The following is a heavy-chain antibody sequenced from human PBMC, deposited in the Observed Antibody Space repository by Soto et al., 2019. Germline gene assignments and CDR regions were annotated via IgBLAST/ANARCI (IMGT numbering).Heavy chain of an antibody. Sequence: GGSLRLSCSASGFTFSSYAMHWVRQAPGKGLEYVSSISTNGGSTHYADSVKGRFTISRDNSKNTQYLQMSSLRADDTAVYYCVKGEYYYDSSGYYPLDYWGQGTLVTSPQ. CDR3: VKGEYYYDSSGYYPLDY. D-gene: IGHD3-22*01. CDR1: GFTFSSYA. J-gene: IGHJ4*02. CDR2: ISTNGGST. V-gene: IGHV3-64D*06.